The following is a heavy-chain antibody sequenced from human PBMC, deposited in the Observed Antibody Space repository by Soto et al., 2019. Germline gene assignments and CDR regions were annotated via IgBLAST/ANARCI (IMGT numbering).Heavy chain of an antibody. CDR3: ARVWGGAFDI. V-gene: IGHV4-59*01. CDR1: GGSISSYF. CDR2: IYYSGST. J-gene: IGHJ3*02. D-gene: IGHD3-10*01. Sequence: SETLSLTCTVSGGSISSYFWSWIRQPPGKGLEWIGYIYYSGSTNYNPSLKSRVTISVDTSKNQFSLKLSSVTAADTAVYYCARVWGGAFDIWGQGTMVTVSS.